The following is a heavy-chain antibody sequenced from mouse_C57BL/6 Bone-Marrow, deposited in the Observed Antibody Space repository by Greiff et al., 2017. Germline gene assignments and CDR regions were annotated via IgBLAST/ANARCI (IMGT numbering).Heavy chain of an antibody. CDR3: ARPDHYYFYAMDY. D-gene: IGHD1-2*01. J-gene: IGHJ4*01. CDR2: INPNNGGT. V-gene: IGHV1-26*01. CDR1: GYTFTDYY. Sequence: VQLQQSGPELVKPGASVKISCKASGYTFTDYYMNWVKQSHGKSLEWIGDINPNNGGTSYNQKFKGKATLTVDKSSSTAYMELRSLTSEDSAVYYCARPDHYYFYAMDYGGQGTSVTVSS.